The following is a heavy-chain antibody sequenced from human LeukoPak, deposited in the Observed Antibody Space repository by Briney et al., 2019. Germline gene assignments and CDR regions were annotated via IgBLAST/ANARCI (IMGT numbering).Heavy chain of an antibody. Sequence: ASVKVSCKASGYTFTGYYMHWVRQAPGQGLEWMGWINPNSGGTNYAQKFQGRVTMTRDTSISTAYMELSRLRSDDTAVYYCARAGGGYCSGGSCLGYYWGQGTLVTVSS. V-gene: IGHV1-2*02. CDR2: INPNSGGT. D-gene: IGHD2-15*01. CDR3: ARAGGGYCSGGSCLGYY. J-gene: IGHJ4*02. CDR1: GYTFTGYY.